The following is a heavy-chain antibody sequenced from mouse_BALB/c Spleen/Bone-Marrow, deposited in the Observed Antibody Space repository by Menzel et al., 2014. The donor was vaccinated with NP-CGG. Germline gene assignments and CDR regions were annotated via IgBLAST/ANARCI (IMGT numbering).Heavy chain of an antibody. Sequence: VQLQQSGAELVKPGASVKLSCKASGYTFTSYWMHWVKQRPGQGLEWIGEINPSNGRTNYNEKFKSKATLTVDKSSSTTYMQLSSLSSEDSAVYYCASDYGFDAGFAWFVYWGQGTLVTVSA. CDR2: INPSNGRT. V-gene: IGHV1S81*02. J-gene: IGHJ3*01. CDR1: GYTFTSYW. D-gene: IGHD2-14*01. CDR3: ASDYGFDAGFAWFVY.